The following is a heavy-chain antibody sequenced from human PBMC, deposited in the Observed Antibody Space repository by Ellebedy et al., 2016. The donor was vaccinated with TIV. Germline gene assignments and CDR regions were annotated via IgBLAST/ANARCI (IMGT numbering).Heavy chain of an antibody. V-gene: IGHV3-23*01. CDR3: ESSRYHYYLGNTIFAY. CDR1: GFTFSSYA. CDR2: ITANGVSL. J-gene: IGHJ4*02. Sequence: PGGSLRLSCAASGFTFSSYAMRWVRQAPGQGLEWVSGITANGVSLAYADSVKGRFTISRDNSKDTLFLQMNSLRAEDPDVYYCESSRYHYYLGNTIFAYWGQGALVTVSS. D-gene: IGHD3-10*01.